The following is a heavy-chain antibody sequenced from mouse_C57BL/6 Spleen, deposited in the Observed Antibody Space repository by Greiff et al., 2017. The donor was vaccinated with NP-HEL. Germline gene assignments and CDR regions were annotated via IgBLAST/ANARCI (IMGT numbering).Heavy chain of an antibody. Sequence: VQVVESGAELVRPGASVKLSCKASGYTFTDYYINWVKQRPGQGLEWIARIYPGSGNTYYNEKFKGKATLTAEKSSSTAYMQLSSLTSEDSAVYFCARGYYGSPWFAYWGQGTLVTVSA. CDR3: ARGYYGSPWFAY. CDR2: IYPGSGNT. J-gene: IGHJ3*01. CDR1: GYTFTDYY. D-gene: IGHD1-1*01. V-gene: IGHV1-76*01.